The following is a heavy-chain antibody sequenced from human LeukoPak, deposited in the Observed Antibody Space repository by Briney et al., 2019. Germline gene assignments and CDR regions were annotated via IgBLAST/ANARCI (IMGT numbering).Heavy chain of an antibody. CDR3: AREESGRRGYYDSSGLFDY. D-gene: IGHD3-22*01. V-gene: IGHV1-46*01. J-gene: IGHJ4*02. Sequence: ASVKVSCKASGYTFTSYYMHWVRQAPGQGLEWMGIINPSGGSTSYAQKFQGRVTMTRDMSTSTVYMELSSLRSEDTAVYYCAREESGRRGYYDSSGLFDYWGQGTLVTVSS. CDR1: GYTFTSYY. CDR2: INPSGGST.